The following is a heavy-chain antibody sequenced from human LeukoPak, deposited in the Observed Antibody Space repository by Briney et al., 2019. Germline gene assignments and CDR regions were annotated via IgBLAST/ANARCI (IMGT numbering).Heavy chain of an antibody. Sequence: ASVKVSCKASGYTFTSYDINWVRQATGQGLEWMGWMNPNSGNTGYAQKFQGRVTMTRNTSISTAYTELSSLRSEDTAVYYCLYSSGYYSIYAFDIWGQGTMVTVSS. J-gene: IGHJ3*02. V-gene: IGHV1-8*01. CDR1: GYTFTSYD. D-gene: IGHD3-22*01. CDR3: LYSSGYYSIYAFDI. CDR2: MNPNSGNT.